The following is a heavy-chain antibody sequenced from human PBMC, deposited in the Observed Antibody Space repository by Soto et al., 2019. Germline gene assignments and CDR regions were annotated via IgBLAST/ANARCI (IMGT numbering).Heavy chain of an antibody. D-gene: IGHD3-10*01. CDR2: IYSGGTT. CDR3: ASGASGNYR. V-gene: IGHV3-66*01. CDR1: GFTVSSNY. Sequence: EVQLVESGGGLVQPGGSLRLSCAASGFTVSSNYMTWVRQAPGKGLEWVSNIYSGGTTSYADSVKGRFTISRDNSNITLFLQMNSLRDDDTAVYYCASGASGNYRWGQGTLVTVSS. J-gene: IGHJ4*02.